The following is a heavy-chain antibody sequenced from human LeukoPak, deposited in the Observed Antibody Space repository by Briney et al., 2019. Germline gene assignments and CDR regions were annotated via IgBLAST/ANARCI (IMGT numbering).Heavy chain of an antibody. Sequence: AGGSLRLSCAASGFTFSSYGMHWVRQAPGKGLEWVALISYDGSNRNYADSVKGRFTISRDNSRDTLYLEMNSLRTEDRAVYYCARANSSAWHNFDFWGQGTLVTVSS. CDR2: ISYDGSNR. D-gene: IGHD6-19*01. J-gene: IGHJ4*02. V-gene: IGHV3-30*03. CDR1: GFTFSSYG. CDR3: ARANSSAWHNFDF.